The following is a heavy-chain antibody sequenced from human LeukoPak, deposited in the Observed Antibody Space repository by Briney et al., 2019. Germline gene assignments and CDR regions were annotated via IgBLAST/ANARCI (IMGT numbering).Heavy chain of an antibody. CDR1: GFTFSAFA. J-gene: IGHJ5*02. CDR3: AKGAAAGKVDWFDP. CDR2: ITGGANSV. Sequence: GGSLRLSCAASGFTFSAFAMTWVCQAPGKAPEWVSSITGGANSVFYADSVKGRFTFSRDNSKNTLYLQMNSLRAEDTAVYYCAKGAAAGKVDWFDPWGQGTLVTVSS. V-gene: IGHV3-23*01. D-gene: IGHD6-13*01.